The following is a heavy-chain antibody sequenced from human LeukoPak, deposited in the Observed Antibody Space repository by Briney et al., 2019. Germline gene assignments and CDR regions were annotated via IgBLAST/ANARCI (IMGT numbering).Heavy chain of an antibody. Sequence: GGSLRLSCAASGLTFSSYAMSWVRQAPGKGLEWVSAISGSGGSTYYADSVKGRFTISRDNSKNTLYLQMNSLRAEDTAVYYCAKDLRITMVRGVINYFDYWGQGTLVTVSS. D-gene: IGHD3-10*01. J-gene: IGHJ4*02. CDR2: ISGSGGST. V-gene: IGHV3-23*01. CDR3: AKDLRITMVRGVINYFDY. CDR1: GLTFSSYA.